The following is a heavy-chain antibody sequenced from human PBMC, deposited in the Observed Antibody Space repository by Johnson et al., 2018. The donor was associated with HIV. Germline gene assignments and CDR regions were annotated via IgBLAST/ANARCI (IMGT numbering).Heavy chain of an antibody. CDR2: IKPDGSEK. V-gene: IGHV3-7*01. J-gene: IGHJ3*02. CDR1: GFSFRNYW. CDR3: ARLGSTSSGAFDI. D-gene: IGHD6-13*01. Sequence: VQLVESGGGVVQPGRSLRLSCAASGFSFRNYWMSWVRQAPGKGLEWVANIKPDGSEKYNVDSVKGRFTISRDNAENSLYLQMNSLRGEDTAVYYCARLGSTSSGAFDIWGQGTMVTVSS.